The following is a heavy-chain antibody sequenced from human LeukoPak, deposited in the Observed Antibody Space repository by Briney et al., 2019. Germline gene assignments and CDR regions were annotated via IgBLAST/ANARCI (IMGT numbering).Heavy chain of an antibody. Sequence: ASVKVSCKASGYTFTSYGISWVRQAPGQGLEWMGWISAYNGNTNYAQKLQDRVTMTTDTSTSTAYMELRSLRSDDTAVYYCARDPPRWEVVTPLAIWGQGQWSPSLQ. CDR1: GYTFTSYG. CDR3: ARDPPRWEVVTPLAI. D-gene: IGHD2-21*02. J-gene: IGHJ3*02. V-gene: IGHV1-18*01. CDR2: ISAYNGNT.